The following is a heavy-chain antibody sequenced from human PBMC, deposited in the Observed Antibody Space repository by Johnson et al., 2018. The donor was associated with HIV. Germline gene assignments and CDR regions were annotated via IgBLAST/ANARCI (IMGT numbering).Heavy chain of an antibody. Sequence: QMLLVESGGGLVQPGGSLRLSCAASGFTFSSYAMHWVRQAPGKGLEWVAVISYDGSNTYYADSVKGRFTISRDNSKNTLYLQMNSLRAEDTAVYYCARDFVGGVPQGAFDIWGQGTMVTVSS. CDR3: ARDFVGGVPQGAFDI. D-gene: IGHD1-1*01. CDR1: GFTFSSYA. CDR2: ISYDGSNT. J-gene: IGHJ3*02. V-gene: IGHV3-30-3*01.